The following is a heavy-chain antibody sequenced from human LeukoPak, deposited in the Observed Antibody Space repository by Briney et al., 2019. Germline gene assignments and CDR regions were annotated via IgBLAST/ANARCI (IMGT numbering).Heavy chain of an antibody. CDR1: GFTFSSYA. CDR3: ARDWVEMTTLTFLFDY. D-gene: IGHD5-24*01. CDR2: ISYDGSNK. J-gene: IGHJ4*02. V-gene: IGHV3-30-3*01. Sequence: GGSLRLSCAASGFTFSSYAMHWVRQAPGKGLEWVAVISYDGSNKYYADSVKGRFTISRDNSENTLYLQMNSLRAEDTAVYYCARDWVEMTTLTFLFDYWGQGTLVTVSS.